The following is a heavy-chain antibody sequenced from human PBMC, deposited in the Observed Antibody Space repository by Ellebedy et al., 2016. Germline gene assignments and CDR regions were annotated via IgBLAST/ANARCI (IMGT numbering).Heavy chain of an antibody. CDR3: ARHVYGGNPGWNDL. V-gene: IGHV4-59*08. Sequence: SETLSLTCTVSGGSMTNYWWSWMRQPPGKGLEWVAYINYSGSTNPNSSLKSRVIISVDTSKNQFSLKLSSVTAEDTAVYYCARHVYGGNPGWNDLWGRGTLVTVSS. J-gene: IGHJ2*01. D-gene: IGHD4-23*01. CDR2: INYSGST. CDR1: GGSMTNYW.